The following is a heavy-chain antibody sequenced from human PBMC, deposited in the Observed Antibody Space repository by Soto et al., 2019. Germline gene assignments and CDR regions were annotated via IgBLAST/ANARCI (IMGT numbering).Heavy chain of an antibody. CDR3: AGGGHGVVVTAAVDY. CDR1: GDTFSDYY. J-gene: IGHJ4*02. D-gene: IGHD2-21*02. V-gene: IGHV1-46*01. CDR2: VNPSGGHT. Sequence: QVQLMQSGAEVKKPGASVKVSCKASGDTFSDYYIHWVRQAPGQGLEWMGTVNPSGGHTTYSQHFLGRGTMTRDTAASTVHMGLTSPTSEDTAVYHCAGGGHGVVVTAAVDYWGQGTLVTVSS.